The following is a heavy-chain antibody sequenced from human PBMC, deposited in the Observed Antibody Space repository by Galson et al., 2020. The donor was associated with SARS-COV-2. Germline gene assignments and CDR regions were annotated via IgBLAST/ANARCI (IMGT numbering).Heavy chain of an antibody. J-gene: IGHJ4*02. CDR2: ISRASDIM. CDR1: GFSFNSYH. Sequence: GGSLRLSCAASGFSFNSYHMNWVRQAPGKGPEWISYISRASDIMYYADSVKGRFTISRDNARNSLFLQMNSLRAEDTAVYYCAKDRGDFPKYFDYWGQGALVTVSS. CDR3: AKDRGDFPKYFDY. V-gene: IGHV3-48*03. D-gene: IGHD2-21*02.